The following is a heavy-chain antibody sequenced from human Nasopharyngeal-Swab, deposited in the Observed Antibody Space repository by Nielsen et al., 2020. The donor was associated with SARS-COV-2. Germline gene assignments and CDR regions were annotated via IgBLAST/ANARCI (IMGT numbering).Heavy chain of an antibody. CDR3: VRDRGYYTFTD. V-gene: IGHV3-7*01. CDR1: GFTYW. D-gene: IGHD2/OR15-2a*01. CDR2: IGQDGGGK. J-gene: IGHJ4*02. Sequence: GESLKISCAASGFTYWMNWVRQAPGKGLEWVGNIGQDGGGKKYVDSVKGRFTISRDNANNLLYLQMNSLRAEGTAVYYCVRDRGYYTFTDWGQGTLVTVPS.